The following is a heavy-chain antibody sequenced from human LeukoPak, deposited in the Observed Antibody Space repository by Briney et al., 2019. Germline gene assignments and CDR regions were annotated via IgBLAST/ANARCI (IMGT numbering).Heavy chain of an antibody. CDR1: GFIFNNYG. CDR3: AKGGSGYLADL. CDR2: ISNDGGGT. D-gene: IGHD3-22*01. J-gene: IGHJ5*02. Sequence: GGSLRLSCAASGFIFNNYGLIWVRQAPGKGLQWVSAISNDGGGTTYADFVKGRFTISRDNSKNTLFLRMSSLRAEDTALYYCAKGGSGYLADLWGQGTLVTVSS. V-gene: IGHV3-23*01.